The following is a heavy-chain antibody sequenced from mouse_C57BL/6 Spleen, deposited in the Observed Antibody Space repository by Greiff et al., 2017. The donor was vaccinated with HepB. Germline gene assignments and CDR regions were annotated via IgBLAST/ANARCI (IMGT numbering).Heavy chain of an antibody. CDR1: GYSFTDYN. D-gene: IGHD2-5*01. CDR3: ARSSYYSNYADWYFDV. Sequence: EVQLQQSGPELVKPGASVKISCKASGYSFTDYNMNWVKQSNGKSLEWIGVINPNYGTTSYNQKFKGKATLTVDQSSSTAYMQLNSLTSEDSAVYYCARSSYYSNYADWYFDVWGTGTTVTVSS. V-gene: IGHV1-39*01. J-gene: IGHJ1*03. CDR2: INPNYGTT.